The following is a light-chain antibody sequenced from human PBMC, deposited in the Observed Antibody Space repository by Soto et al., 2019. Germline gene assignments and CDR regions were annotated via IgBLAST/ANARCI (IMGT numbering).Light chain of an antibody. V-gene: IGKV3D-15*01. J-gene: IGKJ5*01. CDR3: HQYNHWPFT. CDR2: GAS. Sequence: EIVMTQSPATLSVSPGARATLSCRASQSVNSNLAWYQQKPGQAPRLLIYGASTRATGLPARFNGSGSGTEFTLTISSLQSEDFAAYYCHQYNHWPFTFGQGTRLAIK. CDR1: QSVNSN.